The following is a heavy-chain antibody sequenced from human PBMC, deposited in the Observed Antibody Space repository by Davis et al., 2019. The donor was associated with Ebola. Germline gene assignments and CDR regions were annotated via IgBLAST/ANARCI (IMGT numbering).Heavy chain of an antibody. J-gene: IGHJ4*02. CDR2: INHSGST. CDR3: ARLGWFRELLALRYYFDY. CDR1: GGSFSGYY. Sequence: PGGSLRLSCAVYGGSFSGYYWSWIRQPPGKGLEWIGEINHSGSTNYNPSLKSRVTISVDTSKNQFSLKLSSVTAADTAVYYCARLGWFRELLALRYYFDYWGQGTLVTVSS. V-gene: IGHV4-34*01. D-gene: IGHD3-10*01.